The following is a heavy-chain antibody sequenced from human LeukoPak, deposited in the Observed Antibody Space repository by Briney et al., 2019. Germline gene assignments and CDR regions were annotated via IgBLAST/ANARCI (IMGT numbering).Heavy chain of an antibody. Sequence: PGGSLRLSCAASGFTFSDYYMSWTRQAPGKGLEWVSYISSSGSTIYYADSVKGRFTISRDNAKNSLYLQMNSLRAEDTAVYYCARAHSGSHDAFDIWGQGTMVTVSS. J-gene: IGHJ3*02. CDR2: ISSSGSTI. V-gene: IGHV3-11*01. CDR1: GFTFSDYY. D-gene: IGHD1-26*01. CDR3: ARAHSGSHDAFDI.